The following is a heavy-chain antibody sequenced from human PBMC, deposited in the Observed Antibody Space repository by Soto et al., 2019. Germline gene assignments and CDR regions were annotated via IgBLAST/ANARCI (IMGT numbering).Heavy chain of an antibody. Sequence: QVQLVQSGAEVKKPGSSVKVSCKASGGTFSSYAISWVRQAPGQGLEWMGGIIPIFVTANYAQKFQGRVTITADESTSTAYMELSSLRSEDTAVYYCARGVVEIVGAPNYDYGMDVWGQGTTVTVSS. D-gene: IGHD1-26*01. J-gene: IGHJ6*02. CDR1: GGTFSSYA. CDR2: IIPIFVTA. CDR3: ARGVVEIVGAPNYDYGMDV. V-gene: IGHV1-69*01.